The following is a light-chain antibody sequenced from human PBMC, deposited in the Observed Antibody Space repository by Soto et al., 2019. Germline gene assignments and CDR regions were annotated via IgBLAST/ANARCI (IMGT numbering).Light chain of an antibody. V-gene: IGKV3-15*01. J-gene: IGKJ1*01. CDR3: QQYNQWPPWT. CDR2: GAS. Sequence: EIVMTQSPAALSVSPGERATLSCRASQSVNSDLAWYQQKPGQAPRLLIYGASTRATGIPARFRGSGSGTDFTPTISSLQSEDFAVYYCQQYNQWPPWTFGQGTKVDIK. CDR1: QSVNSD.